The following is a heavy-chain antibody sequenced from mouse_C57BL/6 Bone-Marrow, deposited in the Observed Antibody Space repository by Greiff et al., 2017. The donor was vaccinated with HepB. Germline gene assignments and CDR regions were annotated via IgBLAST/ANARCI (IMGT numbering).Heavy chain of an antibody. CDR2: IDPANGNT. Sequence: VQLQQSVAELVRPGASVKLSCTASGFNFKNTYMHWVKQRPEQGLEWIGRIDPANGNTKYAPKFQGKATITADTSSNTAYLQLSSLTSEDTAIYYCARGLRDSLFAYWGQGTLVTVSA. J-gene: IGHJ3*01. CDR1: GFNFKNTY. D-gene: IGHD1-3*01. CDR3: ARGLRDSLFAY. V-gene: IGHV14-3*01.